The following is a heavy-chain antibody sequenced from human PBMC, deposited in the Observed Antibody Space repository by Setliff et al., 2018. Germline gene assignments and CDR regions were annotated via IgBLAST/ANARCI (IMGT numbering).Heavy chain of an antibody. CDR1: GYSISSGHY. CDR3: ARKGISALSGAFDM. D-gene: IGHD1-26*01. Sequence: SETLSLTCTVSGYSISSGHYWSWIRQPAGKGLEWIGRIYTSGSTNYNPSLKSRVTMSVDTSKNQFSLKLSSVTAADTAVYYCARKGISALSGAFDMWGQGTMVT. CDR2: IYTSGST. J-gene: IGHJ3*02. V-gene: IGHV4-4*07.